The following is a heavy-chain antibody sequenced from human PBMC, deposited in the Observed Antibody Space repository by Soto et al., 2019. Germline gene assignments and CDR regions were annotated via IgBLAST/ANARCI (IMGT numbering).Heavy chain of an antibody. CDR1: GYSISSRNW. Sequence: QVQLQESGPGLVKPSDTLSLTCAVSGYSISSRNWWGWIRQPPGKGLVWIGYIYYSGSTYYTPSLKSRVTMSVDTSKNQFSLKLRSVTAVDTAVYYCAAGGIVGATTAHYWGQGTLVTVSS. CDR3: AAGGIVGATTAHY. CDR2: IYYSGST. J-gene: IGHJ4*02. D-gene: IGHD1-26*01. V-gene: IGHV4-28*01.